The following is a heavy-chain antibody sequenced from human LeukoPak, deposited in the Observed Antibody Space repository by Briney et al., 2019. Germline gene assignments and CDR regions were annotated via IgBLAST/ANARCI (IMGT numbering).Heavy chain of an antibody. D-gene: IGHD3-9*01. Sequence: PSETLSLTCAVYGGSFSGYYWSWIRQPPGKGLEWIGEINHSGSTNYNPSLKSRVTISVDTSKNQFSLKLSSVTAADTAVYYCARHPSIRYFDWYLYYFDYWGQGTLVTVSS. J-gene: IGHJ4*02. V-gene: IGHV4-34*01. CDR2: INHSGST. CDR1: GGSFSGYY. CDR3: ARHPSIRYFDWYLYYFDY.